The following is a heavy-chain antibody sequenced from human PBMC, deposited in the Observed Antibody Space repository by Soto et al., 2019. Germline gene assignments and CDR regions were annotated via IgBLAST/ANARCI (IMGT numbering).Heavy chain of an antibody. CDR3: ARDLDGLHDDASGPFPRPG. Sequence: SETLSLTCTVSGGSISSDDYYWSWIRQAPGRGLEWIGYIHSSGSIYYNPSLKSRATMSIDTAGNQFSLKVSSVTVADTAVYYCARDLDGLHDDASGPFPRPGWGQGTLVTVSS. J-gene: IGHJ1*01. V-gene: IGHV4-30-4*01. CDR1: GGSISSDDYY. CDR2: IHSSGSI. D-gene: IGHD3-22*01.